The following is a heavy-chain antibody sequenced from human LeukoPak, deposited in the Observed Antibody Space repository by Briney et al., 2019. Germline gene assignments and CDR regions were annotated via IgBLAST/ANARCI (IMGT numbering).Heavy chain of an antibody. D-gene: IGHD2-2*01. CDR1: GFTFSSYA. Sequence: GGSLRLSCAASGFTFSSYAMSWVRQAPGKGLEWVSAISGSGGSTYYADSVKGRFTISRDNSKNTLYLQMNSLRAEDTAVYYCAKVTRPYCSSTSCYPYWGQGTLVTVSS. CDR2: ISGSGGST. V-gene: IGHV3-23*01. J-gene: IGHJ4*02. CDR3: AKVTRPYCSSTSCYPY.